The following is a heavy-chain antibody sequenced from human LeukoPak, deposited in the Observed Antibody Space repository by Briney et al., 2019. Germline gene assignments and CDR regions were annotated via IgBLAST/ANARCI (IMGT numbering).Heavy chain of an antibody. Sequence: GGSLRLSCAASGSTFSDYYMSWIRQAPGKGLEWVSYISSGGRTIYYADSVKGRFTMSRDNAKNSLYLQMNSLRAEDTAVYYCAELGITMIGGVWGKGTTVTISS. CDR1: GSTFSDYY. V-gene: IGHV3-11*04. J-gene: IGHJ6*04. CDR2: ISSGGRTI. D-gene: IGHD3-10*02. CDR3: AELGITMIGGV.